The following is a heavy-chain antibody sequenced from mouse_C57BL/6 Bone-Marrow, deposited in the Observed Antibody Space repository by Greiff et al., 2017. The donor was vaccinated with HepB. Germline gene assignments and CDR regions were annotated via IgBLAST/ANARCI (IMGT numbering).Heavy chain of an antibody. CDR1: GYTFTSYW. Sequence: VQLQQPGAELVKPGASVKLSCKASGYTFTSYWMHWVKQRPGRGLEWIGRIDPNSGGTKYNEKFKSKATLTVDKPSSTAYMQLSSLTSEDSAVYYCASSDSSGYFYAMDDWGQGTSGTVSS. D-gene: IGHD3-2*02. J-gene: IGHJ4*01. V-gene: IGHV1-72*01. CDR2: IDPNSGGT. CDR3: ASSDSSGYFYAMDD.